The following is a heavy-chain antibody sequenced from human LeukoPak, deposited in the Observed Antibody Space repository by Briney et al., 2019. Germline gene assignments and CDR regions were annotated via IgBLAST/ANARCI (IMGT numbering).Heavy chain of an antibody. Sequence: SETLPLTCNVYGGSFSNFYWSWIRQPPGKGLEWIGEINQGGSTNYNPSLKSRVTISVDTSKNQFSLKLTSVTAADTAVYYCARARDLSSGADYWGQGTLVTVSS. CDR3: ARARDLSSGADY. J-gene: IGHJ4*02. V-gene: IGHV4-34*01. CDR2: INQGGST. CDR1: GGSFSNFY. D-gene: IGHD6-19*01.